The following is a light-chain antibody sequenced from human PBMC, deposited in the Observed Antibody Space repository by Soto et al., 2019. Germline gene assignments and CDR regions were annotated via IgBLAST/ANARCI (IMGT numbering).Light chain of an antibody. CDR3: QQRSNWPLT. CDR1: QSVSSY. J-gene: IGKJ4*01. V-gene: IGKV3-11*01. Sequence: EIVLTQSPVTMSLSPGERATLSCRASQSVSSYLAWYQQKPGQAPRLLIYDASNRATGIPARFSGSGSGTDFTLTISSLESEDFAVYYCQQRSNWPLTFGGGTTVEIK. CDR2: DAS.